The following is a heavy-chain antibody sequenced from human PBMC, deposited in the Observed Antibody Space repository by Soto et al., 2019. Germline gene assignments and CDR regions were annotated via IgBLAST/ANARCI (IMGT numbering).Heavy chain of an antibody. CDR3: VTEASGWYSRGCFDF. J-gene: IGHJ3*01. CDR1: GLTFSNYA. V-gene: IGHV3-23*01. Sequence: PGGSLRLSCAASGLTFSNYAMNWVRQAPGKGLEWVSNISDSGGSTYYADSVKGRFTISRDNSKNTLYLQMNSLRGRDTAIYYCVTEASGWYSRGCFDFWGRGTMVTVSS. D-gene: IGHD6-13*01. CDR2: ISDSGGST.